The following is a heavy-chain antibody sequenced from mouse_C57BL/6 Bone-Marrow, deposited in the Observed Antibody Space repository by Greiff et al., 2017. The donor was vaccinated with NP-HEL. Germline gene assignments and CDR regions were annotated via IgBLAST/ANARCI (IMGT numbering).Heavy chain of an antibody. V-gene: IGHV14-2*01. CDR3: AQIYYDYAGYFDY. J-gene: IGHJ2*01. Sequence: EVKLVESGAELVKPGASVKLSCTASGFNIKDYYMHWVKQRTEQGLEWIGRIDPEDGETKYAPKFQGKATVTANTSSNTAYLQLSSLTSEDTAVYYCAQIYYDYAGYFDYWGQGTTLTVSS. D-gene: IGHD2-4*01. CDR1: GFNIKDYY. CDR2: IDPEDGET.